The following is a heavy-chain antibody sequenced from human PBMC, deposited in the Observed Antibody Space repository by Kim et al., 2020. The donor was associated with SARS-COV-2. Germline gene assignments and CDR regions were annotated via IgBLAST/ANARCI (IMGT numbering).Heavy chain of an antibody. Sequence: ASVKVSCKASGYTFTGYYMHWVRQAPGQGLEWMGWINPNSGGTNYAQKFQGRVTMTRDTSISTAYMELSRLRSDDTAVYYCARDAPIAARPKFDYWGQGTLVTVSS. D-gene: IGHD6-6*01. CDR2: INPNSGGT. J-gene: IGHJ4*02. V-gene: IGHV1-2*02. CDR3: ARDAPIAARPKFDY. CDR1: GYTFTGYY.